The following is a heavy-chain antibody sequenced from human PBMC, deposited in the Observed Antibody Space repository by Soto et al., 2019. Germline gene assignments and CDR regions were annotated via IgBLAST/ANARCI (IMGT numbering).Heavy chain of an antibody. CDR3: ATSAAAPGNY. CDR1: GFTFSSYW. Sequence: PGWSLRVSCAASGFTFSSYWMSWVRQAPGKGLEWVANIKQDGSDKYYVDSVKGRFTISRDNAKNSLYLQMNSLRAEDTAVYYCATSAAAPGNYWGQGTLVTVPQ. CDR2: IKQDGSDK. D-gene: IGHD6-13*01. V-gene: IGHV3-7*01. J-gene: IGHJ4*02.